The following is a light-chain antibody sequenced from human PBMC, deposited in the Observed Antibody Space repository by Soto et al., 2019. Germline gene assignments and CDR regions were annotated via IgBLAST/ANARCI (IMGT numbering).Light chain of an antibody. J-gene: IGKJ5*01. CDR3: RQHNSFPIT. V-gene: IGKV1-9*01. Sequence: DIQLTQSPVFLSSSLGDIVTITCRASQGISSYLVWYQQKAGTAPKSLIYAASTLQTGVPSRFSGRRSGTEFTLTISSLQPEDSATYYCRQHNSFPITFGQGTRLEI. CDR2: AAS. CDR1: QGISSY.